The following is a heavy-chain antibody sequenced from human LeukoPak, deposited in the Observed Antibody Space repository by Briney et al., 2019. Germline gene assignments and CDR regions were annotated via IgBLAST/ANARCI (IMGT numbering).Heavy chain of an antibody. CDR1: GYTFTSYG. Sequence: GASVKVSCKASGYTFTSYGISWVRQAPGQGLEWMGIIYPGDSDTRYSPSFQGQVTISADKSISTAYLQWSSLKASDTAMYYCARQGYSSGWYPDPVWFDPWGQGTLVTVSS. CDR3: ARQGYSSGWYPDPVWFDP. V-gene: IGHV5-51*01. J-gene: IGHJ5*02. D-gene: IGHD6-19*01. CDR2: IYPGDSDT.